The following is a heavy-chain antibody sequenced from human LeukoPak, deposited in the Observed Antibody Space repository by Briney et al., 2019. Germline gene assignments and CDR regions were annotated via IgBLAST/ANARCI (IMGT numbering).Heavy chain of an antibody. D-gene: IGHD3-22*01. V-gene: IGHV3-23*01. CDR3: AKDGDSTGYYSSYYNHMDV. CDR1: GFTFSSYA. J-gene: IGHJ6*03. Sequence: GGSLRLSCAASGFTFSSYAMSWVRQAPGKGLEWVSAISGSGGSTYYADSVKGRFTISRDNSKNTLYLQMNSLRAEDTAIYYCAKDGDSTGYYSSYYNHMDVWGKGTSVTISS. CDR2: ISGSGGST.